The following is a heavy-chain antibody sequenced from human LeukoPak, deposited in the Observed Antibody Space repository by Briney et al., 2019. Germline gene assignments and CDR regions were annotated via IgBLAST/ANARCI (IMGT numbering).Heavy chain of an antibody. CDR3: ARDSPIAAAGRAGCGY. CDR1: GYTFTSYG. D-gene: IGHD6-13*01. V-gene: IGHV1-18*01. CDR2: ISAYNGNT. J-gene: IGHJ4*02. Sequence: ASVKVFCKASGYTFTSYGISWVRQAPGQGLEWMGWISAYNGNTNYAQRLQGRVTMTTDTSTSTAYMELRSLRSDDTAVYYCARDSPIAAAGRAGCGYWGQGTLVTVSS.